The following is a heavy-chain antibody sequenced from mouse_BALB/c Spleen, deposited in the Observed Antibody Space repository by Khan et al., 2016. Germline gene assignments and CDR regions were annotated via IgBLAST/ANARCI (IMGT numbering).Heavy chain of an antibody. J-gene: IGHJ1*01. CDR1: GYTFSSYW. CDR3: ARGGDNWYVDV. V-gene: IGHV1-9*01. Sequence: QVQLQQSGAELMKPGASVKISCKATGYTFSSYWIEWVKQRPGHGLEWIGEILPGSDSTNYNEKFKGKATFTADTSSTTAYMQLSSLTSEDSAVYYCARGGDNWYVDVWGAGTTVTVSA. CDR2: ILPGSDST.